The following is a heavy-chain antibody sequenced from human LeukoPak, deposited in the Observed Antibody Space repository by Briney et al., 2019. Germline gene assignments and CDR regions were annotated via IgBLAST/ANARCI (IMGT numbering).Heavy chain of an antibody. Sequence: PSETLSLTCAVYGWSFSGYYWSWIRQPPGKGLEWIGEINHSGSTNYNPSLKSRVTISVDTSKNQFSLKLSSVTAADTAVYYCARLLGCSSTSCYYNYYYYYMDVWGKGTTVTVSS. CDR3: ARLLGCSSTSCYYNYYYYYMDV. CDR2: INHSGST. J-gene: IGHJ6*03. CDR1: GWSFSGYY. V-gene: IGHV4-34*01. D-gene: IGHD2-2*01.